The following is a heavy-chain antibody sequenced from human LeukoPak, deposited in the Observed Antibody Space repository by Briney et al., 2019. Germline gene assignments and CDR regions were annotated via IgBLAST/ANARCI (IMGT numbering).Heavy chain of an antibody. CDR2: IYYSGST. CDR3: ARSIVVVPAAMGNYYGSGSHGAFDI. J-gene: IGHJ3*02. Sequence: SETLSLTCTVSGGSISSYYWSWIRQPPGKGLEWIGYIYYSGSTNYNPSLKSRVTISVDTSKNQFSLKLSSVTAADTAVYYCARSIVVVPAAMGNYYGSGSHGAFDIWGQGTMVTVSS. CDR1: GGSISSYY. D-gene: IGHD2-2*01. V-gene: IGHV4-59*01.